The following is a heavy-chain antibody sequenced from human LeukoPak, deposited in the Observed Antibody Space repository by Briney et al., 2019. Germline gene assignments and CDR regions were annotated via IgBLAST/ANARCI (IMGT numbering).Heavy chain of an antibody. CDR3: ARGSGEMATIADY. CDR2: IYYSGST. CDR1: GGSISSYY. V-gene: IGHV4-59*01. D-gene: IGHD5-24*01. Sequence: PSETLSLTCTVSGGSISSYYWSWIRQPLGKGLEWIGYIYYSGSTNYNPSLKSRVTISVDTSKNQFSLKLSSVTAADTAVYYCARGSGEMATIADYWGQGTLVTVSS. J-gene: IGHJ4*02.